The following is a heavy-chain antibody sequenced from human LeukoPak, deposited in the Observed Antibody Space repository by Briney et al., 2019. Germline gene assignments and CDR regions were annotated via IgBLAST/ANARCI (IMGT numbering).Heavy chain of an antibody. J-gene: IGHJ4*02. CDR3: AKDWGSSSLYYFDY. CDR1: GFTVSSNY. Sequence: PGGSLRLSCAASGFTVSSNYMSWVRQAPGKGLEWVSVIYSGGSTYYADSVKGRFTISRDNAKNTLYLQMNSLRAEDTAVYYCAKDWGSSSLYYFDYWGQGTLVTVSS. CDR2: IYSGGST. D-gene: IGHD6-13*01. V-gene: IGHV3-53*01.